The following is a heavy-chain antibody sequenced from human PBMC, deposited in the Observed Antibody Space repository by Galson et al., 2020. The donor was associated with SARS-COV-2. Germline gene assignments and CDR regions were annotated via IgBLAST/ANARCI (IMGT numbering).Heavy chain of an antibody. CDR2: IIPILGIA. Sequence: KISCKASGGTFSSYAISWVRQAPGQGLEWMGRIIPILGIANYAQKFQGRVTITADKSTSTAYMELSSLRSEDTAVYYCASSITMVRGVIIPNAFDIWGQGTMVTVSS. J-gene: IGHJ3*02. CDR1: GGTFSSYA. CDR3: ASSITMVRGVIIPNAFDI. V-gene: IGHV1-69*04. D-gene: IGHD3-10*01.